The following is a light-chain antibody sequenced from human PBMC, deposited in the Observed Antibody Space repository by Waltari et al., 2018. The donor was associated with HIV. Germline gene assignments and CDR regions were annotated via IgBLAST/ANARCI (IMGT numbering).Light chain of an antibody. CDR1: SSNVGRDN. CDR3: AAWDNILSGYV. V-gene: IGLV1-47*01. Sequence: QSALTQPPSTSGTPGQRVTMSCSGSSSNVGRDNVYWYQQIPGTAPKLLIYNDYQRPSGVHDRFSGSKSGTSASLAISGLRSEDEADYYCAAWDNILSGYVFGTGTKVTVL. J-gene: IGLJ1*01. CDR2: NDY.